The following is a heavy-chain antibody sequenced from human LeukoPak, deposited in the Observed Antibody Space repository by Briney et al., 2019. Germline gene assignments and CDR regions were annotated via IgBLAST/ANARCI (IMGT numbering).Heavy chain of an antibody. CDR2: IYSGGST. D-gene: IGHD3-3*01. V-gene: IGHV3-53*01. CDR3: AKETILEGYFDY. Sequence: GGSLRLSCAASGFTVSSNYMSWVRQAPGKGLEWVSVIYSGGSTYYADSVKGRFTISRDNSKNTLYLQMNSLRAEDTAVYYCAKETILEGYFDYWGQGTLVTVSS. CDR1: GFTVSSNY. J-gene: IGHJ4*02.